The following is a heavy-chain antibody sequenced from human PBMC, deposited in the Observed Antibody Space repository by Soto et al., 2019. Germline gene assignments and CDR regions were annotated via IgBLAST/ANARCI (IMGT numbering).Heavy chain of an antibody. V-gene: IGHV1-69*13. CDR1: GYTFTSYG. CDR3: ARDEGRVYGMDV. Sequence: QVQLVQSGAEVKKPGASVKVSCKASGYTFTSYGISWVRQAPGQGLEWMGGIIPIFGTANYAQKFQGRVTITADESTSTAYKELSSLRSEDTAVYYCARDEGRVYGMDVWGQGTTVTVSS. CDR2: IIPIFGTA. D-gene: IGHD6-13*01. J-gene: IGHJ6*02.